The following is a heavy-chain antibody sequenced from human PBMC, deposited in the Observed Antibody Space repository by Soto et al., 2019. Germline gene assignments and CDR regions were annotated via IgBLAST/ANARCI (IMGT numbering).Heavy chain of an antibody. Sequence: SETLSLTCAVSGGSISSGGYSWSWIRQPPGKGLEWIGYIYYSGSTYYNPSLKSRVTISVDTSKNQFSLKLSSVTAADTAVYYCAREKNCISTSCYSKRFLEWLSYAGWFDPWGQGTLVTVSS. J-gene: IGHJ5*02. CDR3: AREKNCISTSCYSKRFLEWLSYAGWFDP. CDR2: IYYSGST. V-gene: IGHV4-30-2*05. D-gene: IGHD2-2*02. CDR1: GGSISSGGYS.